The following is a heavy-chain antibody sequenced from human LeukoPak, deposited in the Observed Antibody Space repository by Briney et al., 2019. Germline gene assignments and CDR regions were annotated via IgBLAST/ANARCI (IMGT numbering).Heavy chain of an antibody. CDR1: GGSISSGGYY. V-gene: IGHV4-31*03. CDR3: ARAEETENFDY. J-gene: IGHJ4*02. Sequence: SETLSLTCTASGGSISSGGYYWSWIRQHPGKGLEWIGYIYYSGSTYYNPSLKSRVTISVDTSKNQFSLKLSSVAAADTAVYYCARAEETENFDYWGQGTLVTVSS. CDR2: IYYSGST.